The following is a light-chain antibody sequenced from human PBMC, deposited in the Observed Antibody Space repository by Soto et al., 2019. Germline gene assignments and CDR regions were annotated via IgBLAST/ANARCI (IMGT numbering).Light chain of an antibody. V-gene: IGLV2-8*01. CDR3: SSYSGTNYHYV. Sequence: QSALTQPPSASGSFGQSVTISCTGTCSDVGGYNYVSWYQQHPGKAPKLMIYEVSERPSGVPDRFSGSKSGNTASLTVSGLQADDEADYYCSSYSGTNYHYVFGTGTKVTVL. CDR1: CSDVGGYNY. CDR2: EVS. J-gene: IGLJ1*01.